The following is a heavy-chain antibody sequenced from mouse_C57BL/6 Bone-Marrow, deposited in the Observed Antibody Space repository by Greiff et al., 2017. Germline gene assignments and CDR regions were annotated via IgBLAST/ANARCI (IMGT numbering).Heavy chain of an antibody. Sequence: EVQVVESGGDLVKPGGSLKLSCAASGFTFSSYGMSWVRQTPDKRLEWVATISSGGSYTYYPDSVKGRFTISRDNAKNTLYLQMSSLKSEDTAMYYCARHGNYGRSAMDYWGQGTSVTVSS. D-gene: IGHD2-1*01. J-gene: IGHJ4*01. CDR3: ARHGNYGRSAMDY. CDR2: ISSGGSYT. CDR1: GFTFSSYG. V-gene: IGHV5-6*01.